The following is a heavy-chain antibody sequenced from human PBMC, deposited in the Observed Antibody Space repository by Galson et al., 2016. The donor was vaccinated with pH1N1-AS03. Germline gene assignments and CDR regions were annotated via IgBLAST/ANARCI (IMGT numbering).Heavy chain of an antibody. J-gene: IGHJ6*02. CDR2: INPNSGGT. D-gene: IGHD6-13*01. CDR1: GYTFTGYY. Sequence: SVKVSCKASGYTFTGYYIHWVRQAPGQGLEWMGWINPNSGGTNSAQKFQGRVTMTRDTSISTAYMDLSRLRSDDTAVYYCARGSGSSNWYYYGMDVWGQGTTVTVSS. CDR3: ARGSGSSNWYYYGMDV. V-gene: IGHV1-2*02.